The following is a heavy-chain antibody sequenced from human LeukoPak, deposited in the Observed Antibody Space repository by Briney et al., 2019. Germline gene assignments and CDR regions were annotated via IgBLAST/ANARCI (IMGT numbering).Heavy chain of an antibody. Sequence: GGSLRLSCAASGFTFSIDWMHWVRHAPGKGLVWVSRINSDGSSTSYADSVKGRFTISRDNAKNTLYLQMGSLRAEDTAVYYCARELNDYGDYGGFDIWGQGTMVTVSS. CDR2: INSDGSST. V-gene: IGHV3-74*01. CDR3: ARELNDYGDYGGFDI. D-gene: IGHD4-17*01. J-gene: IGHJ3*02. CDR1: GFTFSIDW.